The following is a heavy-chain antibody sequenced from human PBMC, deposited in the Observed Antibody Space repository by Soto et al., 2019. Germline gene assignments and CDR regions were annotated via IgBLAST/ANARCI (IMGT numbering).Heavy chain of an antibody. V-gene: IGHV3-7*01. CDR1: GFTFNNYW. J-gene: IGHJ4*02. CDR3: ARVPHYYDGSGYYFRFDY. CDR2: IKQDESEK. Sequence: QPGGSLRLSCAVPGFTFNNYWMSWVRQAPGKGLEWVANIKQDESEKYYVDSVKGRFTVSRDNAKNSLYLQMNSLRADDTAVYYCARVPHYYDGSGYYFRFDYWGQGTLVTVSS. D-gene: IGHD3-22*01.